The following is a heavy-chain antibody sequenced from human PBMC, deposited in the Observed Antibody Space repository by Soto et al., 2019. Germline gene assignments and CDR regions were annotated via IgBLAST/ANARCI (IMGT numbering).Heavy chain of an antibody. D-gene: IGHD5-12*01. CDR2: IIPIYGTA. CDR3: AREDKPGGYTPPGTSGFDS. V-gene: IGHV1-69*13. CDR1: GGTFSTYA. J-gene: IGHJ4*02. Sequence: GASVKVSCKASGGTFSTYAISWVRQAPGQGLEWMGGIIPIYGTANYAQEFQGRLTMTADESTSTVYMELSSLRSDDTAVYYCAREDKPGGYTPPGTSGFDSWGQGTLVTVSS.